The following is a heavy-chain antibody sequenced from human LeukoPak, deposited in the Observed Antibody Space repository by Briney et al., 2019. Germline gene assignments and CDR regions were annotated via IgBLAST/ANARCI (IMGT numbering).Heavy chain of an antibody. CDR3: ARESAAGTCDY. CDR2: LWYDGSNR. Sequence: GRSLRLSCAVSGFTFSSYGMHWVRQAPGKGLEWVAVLWYDGSNRYYADSVKGRFTISRDNSKNTLYLQMSSLRAEDTAVYYCARESAAGTCDYWGQGTLVTVSS. J-gene: IGHJ4*02. D-gene: IGHD6-13*01. CDR1: GFTFSSYG. V-gene: IGHV3-33*08.